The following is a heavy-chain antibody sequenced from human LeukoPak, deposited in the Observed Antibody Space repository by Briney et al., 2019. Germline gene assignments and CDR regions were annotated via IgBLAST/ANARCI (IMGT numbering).Heavy chain of an antibody. J-gene: IGHJ5*02. CDR2: INIGGATT. V-gene: IGHV3-74*01. Sequence: GGSVTLPCSASGFTFSGYWMQGLRQAPGKALEGVSRINIGGATTNYADSVKGRFTISRDNAKNTLHLQMNSLRADDTAVYYCVRGAVGTGVWFDPWGQGTLVTVSS. CDR3: VRGAVGTGVWFDP. CDR1: GFTFSGYW. D-gene: IGHD1-26*01.